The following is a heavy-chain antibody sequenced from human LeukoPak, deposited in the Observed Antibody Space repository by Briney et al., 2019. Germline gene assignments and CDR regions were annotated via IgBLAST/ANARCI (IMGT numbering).Heavy chain of an antibody. CDR2: ISYDGSNK. J-gene: IGHJ6*02. Sequence: GRSLRLSCAASGFTFSSYGMHWVRQAPGKGLEWVAVISYDGSNKYYADSVKGRFTISRDNSKNTLYLQMNSLRAEDTAVYYCAKSGPTECMDVWGQGTTVTVS. CDR3: AKSGPTECMDV. D-gene: IGHD1-26*01. V-gene: IGHV3-30*18. CDR1: GFTFSSYG.